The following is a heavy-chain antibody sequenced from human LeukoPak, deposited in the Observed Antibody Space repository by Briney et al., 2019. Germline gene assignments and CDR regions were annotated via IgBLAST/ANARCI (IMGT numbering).Heavy chain of an antibody. J-gene: IGHJ4*02. Sequence: SETLSLTCTVSGGSISSYYWSWIRQPAGKGLEWIGRIYTSGSTNYNPSLKSRVTMSVDTSRNQFSLKLSSVTAADTAVYYCARGRYCSSTSCSGSFDYWGQGTLVTVSS. D-gene: IGHD2-2*01. CDR3: ARGRYCSSTSCSGSFDY. V-gene: IGHV4-4*07. CDR1: GGSISSYY. CDR2: IYTSGST.